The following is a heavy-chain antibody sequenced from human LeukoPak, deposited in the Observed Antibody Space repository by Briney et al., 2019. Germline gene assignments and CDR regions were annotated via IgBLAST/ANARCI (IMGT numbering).Heavy chain of an antibody. CDR3: AKDGGYSGYLYYFDY. CDR2: IKQDGSEK. V-gene: IGHV3-7*03. CDR1: GFTFSSYW. D-gene: IGHD5-12*01. Sequence: PGGSLRLSCAASGFTFSSYWMSWVRQAPGKGLEWVANIKQDGSEKYYVDSVKGRFTISRDNAKNSLFLQMNSLRAEDTAVYYCAKDGGYSGYLYYFDYWGQGTLVTVSS. J-gene: IGHJ4*02.